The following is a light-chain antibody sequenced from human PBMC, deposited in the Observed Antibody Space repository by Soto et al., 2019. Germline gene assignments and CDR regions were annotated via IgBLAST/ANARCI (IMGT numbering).Light chain of an antibody. CDR2: APS. Sequence: DIQMTQSPSSVSALIGDRVTITCRASQGVGSHVNWYQQKPGKAPNLVIHAPSNLQSGVPSTFSGSGSGTDFTLTISSLQPEAFATYYYQQNYRAPLTFGGGTKVEIK. J-gene: IGKJ4*01. CDR3: QQNYRAPLT. V-gene: IGKV1-39*01. CDR1: QGVGSH.